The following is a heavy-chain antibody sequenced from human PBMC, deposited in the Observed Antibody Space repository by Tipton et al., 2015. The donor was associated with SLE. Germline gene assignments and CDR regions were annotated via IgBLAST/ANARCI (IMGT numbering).Heavy chain of an antibody. J-gene: IGHJ6*02. V-gene: IGHV3-9*01. CDR3: AKGAMVQGSYYFGFDV. CDR1: GFNFADYA. D-gene: IGHD3-10*01. Sequence: SLRLSCAASGFNFADYAMHWVRQAPGKGLEWVAGISWNSGKIEYVDSVKGRFTISRDNAKYSLHLQMNHLRPEDTALYYCAKGAMVQGSYYFGFDVWGQGTTVTVSS. CDR2: ISWNSGKI.